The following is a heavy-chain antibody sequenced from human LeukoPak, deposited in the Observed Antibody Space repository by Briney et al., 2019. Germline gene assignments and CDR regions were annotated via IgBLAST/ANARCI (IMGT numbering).Heavy chain of an antibody. CDR3: AKDYNRGLPDY. D-gene: IGHD2-21*01. Sequence: GGSLRLSRAASGFSLNSHGMHWVRQAPDKGLEWVAVISDDGSKGYYADSVKGRFTISRENSKNVLYLQMSSLRAEDTAVYYCAKDYNRGLPDYWGQGTLVIVSS. J-gene: IGHJ4*02. CDR1: GFSLNSHG. CDR2: ISDDGSKG. V-gene: IGHV3-30*18.